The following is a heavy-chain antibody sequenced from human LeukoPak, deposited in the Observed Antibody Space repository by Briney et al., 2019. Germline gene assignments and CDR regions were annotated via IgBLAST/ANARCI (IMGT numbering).Heavy chain of an antibody. J-gene: IGHJ4*02. V-gene: IGHV4-30-4*01. CDR2: YYNRGST. D-gene: IGHD3-22*01. Sequence: PSETLSLTCTVSGGSISSGDYYWSWPPQPPGKGLEWFGYYYNRGSTNYNPSLKSRVTISVDTSKNQFSMKLSSVTAADTAVYYCARAGSGYSFDYWGQGTLVTVSS. CDR3: ARAGSGYSFDY. CDR1: GGSISSGDYY.